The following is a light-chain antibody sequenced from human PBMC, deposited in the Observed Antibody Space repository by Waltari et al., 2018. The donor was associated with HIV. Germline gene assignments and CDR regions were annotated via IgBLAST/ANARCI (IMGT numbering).Light chain of an antibody. Sequence: QSALTQPASVSGSPGQSITISCPGTSSDVGGYNLFSWYQQHPGKAPKLMIYEVSKRRSGVSNRFSGSKSGNTASLTIAGLQAEDEADYYCCAYAGSTTYVIFGGGTKLTVL. J-gene: IGLJ2*01. CDR1: SSDVGGYNL. V-gene: IGLV2-23*02. CDR3: CAYAGSTTYVI. CDR2: EVS.